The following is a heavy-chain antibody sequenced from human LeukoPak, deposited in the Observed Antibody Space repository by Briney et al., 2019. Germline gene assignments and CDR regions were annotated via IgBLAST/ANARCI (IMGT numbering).Heavy chain of an antibody. Sequence: ASVKVSCKASGYTFTSYDINWVRQATGQGLEWMGWMNPNSGNTGYAQKFQGRVTMTRNTSISTAYMELSSLRSEDTAVYYCARGVHCSSTSCPGGTDYWGQRNLVTVSS. CDR1: GYTFTSYD. J-gene: IGHJ4*02. D-gene: IGHD2-2*01. CDR3: ARGVHCSSTSCPGGTDY. V-gene: IGHV1-8*01. CDR2: MNPNSGNT.